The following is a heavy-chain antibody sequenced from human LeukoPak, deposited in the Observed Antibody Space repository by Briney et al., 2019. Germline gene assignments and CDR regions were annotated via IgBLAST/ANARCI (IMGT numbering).Heavy chain of an antibody. CDR2: IYYSGST. Sequence: SETLSLTCTVSGGSMSSSSYYWGWIRQPPGKGLEWIGSIYYSGSTYYNPSLKSRVAISVDTSKNQFSLKLSSVTAADTAVYYCARTSRRGGSTSCYFYWGQGTLVTVSS. CDR3: ARTSRRGGSTSCYFY. CDR1: GGSMSSSSYY. D-gene: IGHD2-2*01. J-gene: IGHJ4*02. V-gene: IGHV4-39*01.